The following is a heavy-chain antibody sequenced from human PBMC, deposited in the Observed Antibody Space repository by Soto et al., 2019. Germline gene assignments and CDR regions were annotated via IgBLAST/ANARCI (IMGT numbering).Heavy chain of an antibody. D-gene: IGHD3-3*01. CDR2: INHSGST. CDR1: GGSFSGYY. Sequence: SETLSLTCAVYGGSFSGYYWSWIRQPPGKGLEWIGEINHSGSTNYNPSLKSRVTISVDTSKNQFSLKLSSVTAADTAVYYCARTSITIFGVVILTYYYYGMDVWGQGTTVTAP. CDR3: ARTSITIFGVVILTYYYYGMDV. V-gene: IGHV4-34*01. J-gene: IGHJ6*02.